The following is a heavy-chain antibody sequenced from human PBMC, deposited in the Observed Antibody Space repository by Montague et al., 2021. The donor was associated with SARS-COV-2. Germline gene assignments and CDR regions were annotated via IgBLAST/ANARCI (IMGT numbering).Heavy chain of an antibody. CDR3: ARDHYGSEDY. V-gene: IGHV3-7*01. CDR2: VEQDGSES. Sequence: SLRLSLAASGFSFSSRGMSWVRQVPGKGLEWVATVEQDGSESHYVDSVKGRFTISRDNAKSSAYLQMSSLRVEDTAVYFCARDHYGSEDYWGQGILVTVSS. D-gene: IGHD3-10*01. CDR1: GFSFSSRG. J-gene: IGHJ4*02.